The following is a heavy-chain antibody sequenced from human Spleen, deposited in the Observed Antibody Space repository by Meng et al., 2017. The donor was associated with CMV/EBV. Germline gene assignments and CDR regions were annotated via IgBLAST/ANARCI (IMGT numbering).Heavy chain of an antibody. Sequence: ASVKVSCKASGNTLITYGISWVRQAPGQGLEWMGWISAYNGNTKIGQKFQGRVTMTTDTSTSTVYMELSSLRSEDTAVYYCARDQDGYNILDYWGQGTLVTVSS. J-gene: IGHJ4*02. D-gene: IGHD5-24*01. CDR1: GNTLITYG. V-gene: IGHV1-18*01. CDR3: ARDQDGYNILDY. CDR2: ISAYNGNT.